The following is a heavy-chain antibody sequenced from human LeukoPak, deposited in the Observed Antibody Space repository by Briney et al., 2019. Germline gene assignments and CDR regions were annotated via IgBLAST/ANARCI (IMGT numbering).Heavy chain of an antibody. CDR2: IIPIFGTA. Sequence: ASVKVSCKASGGTFSSYAISWVRQAPGQGLEWMGGIIPIFGTANYAQKFQGRVTITTDESTSTAYMELSSLRSEDTAVYYCARETLGDSSGYVSGAFDIWGQGTMVTVSS. CDR3: ARETLGDSSGYVSGAFDI. V-gene: IGHV1-69*05. D-gene: IGHD3-22*01. CDR1: GGTFSSYA. J-gene: IGHJ3*02.